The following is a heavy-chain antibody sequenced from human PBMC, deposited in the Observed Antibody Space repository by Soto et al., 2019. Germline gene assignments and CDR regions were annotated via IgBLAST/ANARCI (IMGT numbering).Heavy chain of an antibody. CDR1: GFTFSSYS. CDR3: ARDPTRIAAAGPPYFDY. J-gene: IGHJ4*02. D-gene: IGHD6-13*01. CDR2: ISSSSSTI. Sequence: GGSLRLSCAASGFTFSSYSMNWVRQAPGKGLEWVSYISSSSSTIYYADSVKGRFTISRDNAKNSLYLQMNSLRAEDTAVYYCARDPTRIAAAGPPYFDYWGQGTLVTVSS. V-gene: IGHV3-48*01.